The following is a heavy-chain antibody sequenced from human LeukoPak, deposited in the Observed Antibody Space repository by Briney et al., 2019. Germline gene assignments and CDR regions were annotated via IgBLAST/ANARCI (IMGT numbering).Heavy chain of an antibody. Sequence: GASVKVSCKASGYTFTSYGISWVRQAPGQGLEWMGWISAYNGNTNYAQKLQGRVTMITDTSTSTAYMELRSLRSDDTAVYYCARGGFGFGDLFDAFDIWGQGTMVTVSS. CDR3: ARGGFGFGDLFDAFDI. CDR1: GYTFTSYG. CDR2: ISAYNGNT. J-gene: IGHJ3*02. D-gene: IGHD3-10*01. V-gene: IGHV1-18*01.